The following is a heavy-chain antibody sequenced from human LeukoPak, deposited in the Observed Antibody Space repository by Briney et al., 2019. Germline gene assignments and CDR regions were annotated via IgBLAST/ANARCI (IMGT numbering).Heavy chain of an antibody. J-gene: IGHJ4*02. V-gene: IGHV1-24*01. Sequence: ASVKVSCKVSGYTLTELSMHWVRQAPGKGLEWMGGFDPGDGETIYAQKFQGRVTMTEDTSTDTAYMELSSLRSEDTAVYYCATDLLGYSYVNGDHWGQGTLVTVSS. D-gene: IGHD5-18*01. CDR2: FDPGDGET. CDR3: ATDLLGYSYVNGDH. CDR1: GYTLTELS.